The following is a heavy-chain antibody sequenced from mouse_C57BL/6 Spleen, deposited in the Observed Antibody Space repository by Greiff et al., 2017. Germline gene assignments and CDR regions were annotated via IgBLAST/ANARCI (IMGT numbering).Heavy chain of an antibody. CDR1: GLTFSDYY. CDR3: ARHYYYGSSYHWCAY. J-gene: IGHJ3*01. V-gene: IGHV5-12*01. D-gene: IGHD1-1*01. CDR2: ISNGGGST. Sequence: DVKLVESGGGLVQPGGSLKLSCAASGLTFSDYYMYWVRQTPEKRLEWVAYISNGGGSTYYPDTVKGRFPISRDNAKNPLYLQMSRLKSEDTAMYYCARHYYYGSSYHWCAYWGQGTLVTVSA.